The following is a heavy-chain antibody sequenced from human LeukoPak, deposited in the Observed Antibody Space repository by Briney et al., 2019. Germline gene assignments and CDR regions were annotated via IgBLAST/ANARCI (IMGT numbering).Heavy chain of an antibody. J-gene: IGHJ3*02. Sequence: ASVKVSCKASGYSFAAYYMHLVRQAPGQGLEWMGWINPNSGDTNYAQNFQARVTMTWDTSVSTAYMELSSLTSDDTAVYYCASKGAGYCHSTNCQGAFDIWGQGSMVTVSS. CDR1: GYSFAAYY. D-gene: IGHD2-2*01. CDR2: INPNSGDT. V-gene: IGHV1-2*02. CDR3: ASKGAGYCHSTNCQGAFDI.